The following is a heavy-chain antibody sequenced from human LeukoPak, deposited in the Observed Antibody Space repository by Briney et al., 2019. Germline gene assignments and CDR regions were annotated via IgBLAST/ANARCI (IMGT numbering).Heavy chain of an antibody. Sequence: GESLKISCKAFGYRFTYYWIAWVRQMPGKGLGWMGIIYPYDSHTRYSPSFQGQVTISADKSIRTAYLQWSSLKASDTAMYYCARLPNSGADLTWFDPWGQGTLVTVSS. CDR3: ARLPNSGADLTWFDP. CDR1: GYRFTYYW. V-gene: IGHV5-51*01. J-gene: IGHJ5*02. CDR2: IYPYDSHT. D-gene: IGHD3-10*01.